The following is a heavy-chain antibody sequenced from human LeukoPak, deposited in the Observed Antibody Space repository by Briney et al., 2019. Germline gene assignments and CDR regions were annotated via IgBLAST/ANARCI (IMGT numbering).Heavy chain of an antibody. J-gene: IGHJ4*02. CDR2: ISYDGSNK. Sequence: PGRSLRLSCAASGFTFSSYAMLWVRQAPGKGLEWVAVISYDGSNKYYADSVKGRFTISRDNSKNTLYLQMNSLRAEDTAVYYCARVPRGGSSGYTYYFDYWGQGTLVTVSS. CDR3: ARVPRGGSSGYTYYFDY. D-gene: IGHD3-22*01. CDR1: GFTFSSYA. V-gene: IGHV3-30*04.